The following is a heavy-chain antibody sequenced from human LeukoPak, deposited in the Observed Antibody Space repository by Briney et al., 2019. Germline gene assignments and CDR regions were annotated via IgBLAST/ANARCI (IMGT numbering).Heavy chain of an antibody. Sequence: GGSLRLSCAASGFTFSSYGMHWVRQAPGKGLEWVAVISYDGSNKYYADSVKGRFTISRDNSKNTLYLQMNSLRAEDTAVYYCARVLVAGTRAYMDVWGKGTTVTVSS. CDR2: ISYDGSNK. J-gene: IGHJ6*03. CDR3: ARVLVAGTRAYMDV. D-gene: IGHD6-19*01. CDR1: GFTFSSYG. V-gene: IGHV3-30*03.